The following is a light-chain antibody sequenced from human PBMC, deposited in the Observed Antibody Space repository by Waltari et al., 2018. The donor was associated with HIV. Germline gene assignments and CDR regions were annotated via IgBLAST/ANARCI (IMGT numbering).Light chain of an antibody. V-gene: IGLV2-23*01. CDR3: CSCATPNTRV. Sequence: QSALTQPASVSGSPGQSISISCTGTSSDVGSCKFVSWYQQHPGKAPKLLIYEGTKRPSGVSNRFSASKSVNTASLTISGLQAEDEADYYCCSCATPNTRVFGGGTKLTVL. CDR2: EGT. J-gene: IGLJ3*02. CDR1: SSDVGSCKF.